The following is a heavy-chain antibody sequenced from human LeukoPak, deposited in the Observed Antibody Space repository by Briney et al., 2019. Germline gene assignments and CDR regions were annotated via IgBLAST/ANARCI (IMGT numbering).Heavy chain of an antibody. V-gene: IGHV1-69*04. Sequence: GASVKVSCKASGGTFSSYAISWVRQAPGQGLEWMGRIIPILGIANYAQKFQGRVTITADKSTSTAYMELSSPRSEDTAVYYCASGRYYGSGSYYITTYYFDYWGQGTLVTVSS. CDR1: GGTFSSYA. J-gene: IGHJ4*02. CDR3: ASGRYYGSGSYYITTYYFDY. D-gene: IGHD3-10*01. CDR2: IIPILGIA.